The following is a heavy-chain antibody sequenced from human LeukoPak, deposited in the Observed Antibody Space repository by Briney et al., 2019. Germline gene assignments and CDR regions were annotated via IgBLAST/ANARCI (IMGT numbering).Heavy chain of an antibody. CDR3: ARTFGGTPYY. CDR2: ISSSSSYI. CDR1: GFTFSRYW. V-gene: IGHV3-21*01. J-gene: IGHJ4*02. D-gene: IGHD4-23*01. Sequence: GGSLRLSCAASGFTFSRYWMHWVRQVPGKGLEWVSSISSSSSYIYYADSVKGRFTISRDNAKNSLYLQMNSLRAEDTAVYYCARTFGGTPYYWGQGTLVTVSS.